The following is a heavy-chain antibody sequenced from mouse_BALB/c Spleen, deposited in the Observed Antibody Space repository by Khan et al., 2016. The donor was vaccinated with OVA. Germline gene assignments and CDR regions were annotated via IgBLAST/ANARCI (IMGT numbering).Heavy chain of an antibody. Sequence: QVQLKESGPELVRPGPSVNLSCKISGYTFTSYWIHWVKQRSGQGLEWMARIYPGTDNTYYNEQFKDKATLTADKSSSTSYMQLSSLKSEDTDVYYCAREEALYHVDHWGQGTTLTVSS. V-gene: IGHV1-76*01. CDR1: GYTFTSYW. D-gene: IGHD3-2*02. CDR2: IYPGTDNT. J-gene: IGHJ2*01. CDR3: AREEALYHVDH.